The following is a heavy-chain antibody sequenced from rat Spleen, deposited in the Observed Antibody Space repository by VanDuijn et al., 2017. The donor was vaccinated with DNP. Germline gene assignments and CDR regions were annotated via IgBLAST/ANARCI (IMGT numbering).Heavy chain of an antibody. J-gene: IGHJ2*01. Sequence: EVQLQESGPGLVKPSQSLSLTCSVTGYSITSNYWGWIRKFPGNKMEWIGHISYSGSTSYNPSLKIRISITKDTSKNQFFLHLNSVTTEDSATYYCARWTRYFDYWGQGVMVTVSS. CDR3: ARWTRYFDY. CDR2: ISYSGST. CDR1: GYSITSNY. D-gene: IGHD1-7*01. V-gene: IGHV3-1*01.